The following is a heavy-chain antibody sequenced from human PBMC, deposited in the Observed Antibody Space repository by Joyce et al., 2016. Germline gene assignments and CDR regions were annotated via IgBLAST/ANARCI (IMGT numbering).Heavy chain of an antibody. Sequence: QVQLQESGPGLVKPSETLSVICTVSGGSIKNYYWSWIRQPAGKGLEWIGRINTSVNIQYNPSLKSRVTMSVDTSKNQFSLKLSSVTAADTAVYYCARVLTGYGIGDAFDIWGQGTKVTVSS. D-gene: IGHD5-12*01. CDR2: INTSVNI. J-gene: IGHJ3*02. V-gene: IGHV4-4*07. CDR3: ARVLTGYGIGDAFDI. CDR1: GGSIKNYY.